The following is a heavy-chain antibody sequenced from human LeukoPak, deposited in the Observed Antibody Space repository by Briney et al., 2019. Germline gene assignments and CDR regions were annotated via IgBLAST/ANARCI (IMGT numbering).Heavy chain of an antibody. D-gene: IGHD5-18*01. J-gene: IGHJ4*02. V-gene: IGHV4-28*03. CDR3: ARGVSSYGLWYFDY. CDR2: IYYSGST. CDR1: GYSISSSSW. Sequence: ESGPGLVKPSDTLSLTCAVSGYSISSSSWWGWIRLPPGKGLEWIGYIYYSGSTYYNPFLKSRVTMSVDTSKNQFSLKLSSVTAVDTAVYYCARGVSSYGLWYFDYWGQGTLVTVSS.